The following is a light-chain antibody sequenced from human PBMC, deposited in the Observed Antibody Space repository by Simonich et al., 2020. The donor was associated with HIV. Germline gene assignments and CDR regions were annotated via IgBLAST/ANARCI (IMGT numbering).Light chain of an antibody. Sequence: QSALTQPASVSGSPGQSITISCTGSSIDIGSYNYVSWYQHHPGKAPKLLIYDVTKRPPGVSSRFSGSKSGNTASLTISGLQAEDEADYHCCSFGGDSLFGGGTKLTVL. CDR1: SIDIGSYNY. CDR2: DVT. V-gene: IGLV2-14*03. CDR3: CSFGGDSL. J-gene: IGLJ2*01.